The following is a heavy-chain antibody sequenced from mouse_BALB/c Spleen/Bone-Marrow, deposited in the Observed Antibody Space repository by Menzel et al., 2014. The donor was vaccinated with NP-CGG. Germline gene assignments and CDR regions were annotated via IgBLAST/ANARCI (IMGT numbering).Heavy chain of an antibody. CDR1: GYTFTSYC. V-gene: IGHV1S16*01. CDR2: INPSNGDT. D-gene: IGHD1-2*01. Sequence: QVQLQQSGAELVRPGASVKLSCKASGYTFTSYCMHWAKLRPGQGFEWIGEINPSNGDTNYNEKFKRKATLTVDKSSSTAYMQLSSLTSEDSAVYYCTNYGYDWGQGTTLTVSS. CDR3: TNYGYD. J-gene: IGHJ2*01.